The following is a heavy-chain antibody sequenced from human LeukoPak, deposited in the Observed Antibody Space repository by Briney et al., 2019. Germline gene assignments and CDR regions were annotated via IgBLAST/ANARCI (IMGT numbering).Heavy chain of an antibody. CDR2: ISGRGDNT. J-gene: IGHJ5*02. Sequence: GWSLRLSCAASGFTFSSYAMNWVRQAPGRGLEGVSGISGRGDNTYYADSVKGRFTISGDNSKNTLYLQMNSLRAEDTAVYYCAKVRSGDIAAALNHWGQGTLVPVSS. D-gene: IGHD6-13*01. V-gene: IGHV3-23*01. CDR3: AKVRSGDIAAALNH. CDR1: GFTFSSYA.